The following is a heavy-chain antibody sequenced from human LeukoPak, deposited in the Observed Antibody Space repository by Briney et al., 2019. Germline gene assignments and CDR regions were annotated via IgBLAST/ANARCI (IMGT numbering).Heavy chain of an antibody. CDR1: GGSISSYY. V-gene: IGHV4-59*08. D-gene: IGHD6-6*01. CDR3: ARHRGSSSLFDY. Sequence: SETLSLTCSVSGGSISSYYWSWVRQPPGKGLEWVGYIYYSGSTNYNPSLKSRVTISVDTSKNQFSLKLSSVTAADTAVYYCARHRGSSSLFDYWGQGTLVTVSS. J-gene: IGHJ4*02. CDR2: IYYSGST.